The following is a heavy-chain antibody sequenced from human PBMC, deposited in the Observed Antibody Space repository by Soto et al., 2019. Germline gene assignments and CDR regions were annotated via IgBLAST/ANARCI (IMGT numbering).Heavy chain of an antibody. D-gene: IGHD3-22*01. Sequence: SSVKVSCKASGYTFTGYYMHWVRQAPGQGLEWMGWINPNSGGTNYAQKFQGRVTMTRDTSISTAYMELSRLRSDDTAVYYCAISIFRYYDSSGWEVGGMDVWGQGTTVTVS. CDR3: AISIFRYYDSSGWEVGGMDV. CDR2: INPNSGGT. J-gene: IGHJ6*02. CDR1: GYTFTGYY. V-gene: IGHV1-2*02.